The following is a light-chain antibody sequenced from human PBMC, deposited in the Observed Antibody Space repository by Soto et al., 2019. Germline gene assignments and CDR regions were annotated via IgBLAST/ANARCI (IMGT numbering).Light chain of an antibody. CDR3: QQYSRAPIT. CDR2: DTS. Sequence: EIVLTQSPATMSSSPGERATLSCRASQTVSNKLAWYQHKPGQAPRLLIYDTSNRATGIPDRFSGSGSGTDFTLTISRLEPEDSAVYYCQQYSRAPITFGQGTRLEIK. J-gene: IGKJ5*01. V-gene: IGKV3-20*01. CDR1: QTVSNK.